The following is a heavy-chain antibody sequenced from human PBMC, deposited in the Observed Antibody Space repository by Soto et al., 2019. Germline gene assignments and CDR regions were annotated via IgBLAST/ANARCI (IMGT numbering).Heavy chain of an antibody. J-gene: IGHJ6*02. CDR3: ARGDREDILVVVGARPGEYGIDI. V-gene: IGHV1-3*01. CDR2: INAGNGNT. D-gene: IGHD2-15*01. Sequence: ASVKVSCKASGYTFTSYAMHWVRQAPGQRLEWMGWINAGNGNTKYSQKFQGRVTITRDTSASTAYMELSSLRSEDTAVYYCARGDREDILVVVGARPGEYGIDIWGQGTTVTVSS. CDR1: GYTFTSYA.